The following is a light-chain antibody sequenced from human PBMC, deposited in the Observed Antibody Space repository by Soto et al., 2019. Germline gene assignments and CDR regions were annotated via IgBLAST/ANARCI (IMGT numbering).Light chain of an antibody. CDR2: GAS. CDR3: QQYTGPPTT. V-gene: IGKV3-20*01. J-gene: IGKJ5*01. CDR1: QSVSRN. Sequence: IMLTQSTVTLSLSPGERATLLFSASQSVSRNLAGYQQKHGKAPRLLIYGASKRAAGIPDRFSGSGSGTDFTLTITRLEPEDSAVYFCQQYTGPPTTFGQGTRMEIK.